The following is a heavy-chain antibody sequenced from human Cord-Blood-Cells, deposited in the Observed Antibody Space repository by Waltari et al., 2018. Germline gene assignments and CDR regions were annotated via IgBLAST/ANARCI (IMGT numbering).Heavy chain of an antibody. J-gene: IGHJ5*02. Sequence: QLQLQESGPGLVKPSETLSLTCTVSGGSISSSSHYWGWIRQPPGKGLEWIGGIYFSGSTYYHPSLKSRVTISVDTSKNQFSLKLSSVTAADTAVYYCARHTRGGSPNWFDPWGQGTLVTVSS. CDR1: GGSISSSSHY. CDR2: IYFSGST. CDR3: ARHTRGGSPNWFDP. V-gene: IGHV4-39*01. D-gene: IGHD2-2*01.